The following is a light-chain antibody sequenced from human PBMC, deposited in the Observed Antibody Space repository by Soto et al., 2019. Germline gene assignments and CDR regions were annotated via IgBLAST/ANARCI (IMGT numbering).Light chain of an antibody. CDR1: QSVRSS. CDR3: QQRSNWPPWT. Sequence: DIVMTQSPGTLSVSPGERATLFCRASQSVRSSLAWYQQKPGQAPRLLIYDASNRATGIPARFSGSGSGTDFTLTISRLEPEDFAVYYCQQRSNWPPWTFGQGTKVDIK. CDR2: DAS. J-gene: IGKJ1*01. V-gene: IGKV3-11*01.